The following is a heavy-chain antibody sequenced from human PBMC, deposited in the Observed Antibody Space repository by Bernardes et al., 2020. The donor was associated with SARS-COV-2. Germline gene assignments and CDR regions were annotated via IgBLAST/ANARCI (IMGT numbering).Heavy chain of an antibody. D-gene: IGHD7-27*01. V-gene: IGHV1-8*01. CDR1: GYTFTNYD. CDR3: ARTVQNTGYFDP. CDR2: MNPNSGHT. Sequence: ASVKVSCKASGYTFTNYDINWVRQATGQGLEWMGWMNPNSGHTGYAQKFQGRVTMTWDTSINSAYLELSSLRSEDTAVYYCARTVQNTGYFDPWGQGTLVTVS. J-gene: IGHJ5*02.